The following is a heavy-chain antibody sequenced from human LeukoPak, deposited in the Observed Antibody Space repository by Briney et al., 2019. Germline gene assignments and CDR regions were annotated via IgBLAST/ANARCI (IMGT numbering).Heavy chain of an antibody. V-gene: IGHV4-61*02. D-gene: IGHD5-18*01. J-gene: IGHJ5*02. Sequence: SQTLSLTCTASGGSISSGSYYWSWIRRPAGKGLEWIGRLYTSGSTDYNPSLKSRVTISLDTSKNQFSLKLSSVTAADTAVYYCARGGAMGNNWFDPWGQGTLVIVSS. CDR2: LYTSGST. CDR1: GGSISSGSYY. CDR3: ARGGAMGNNWFDP.